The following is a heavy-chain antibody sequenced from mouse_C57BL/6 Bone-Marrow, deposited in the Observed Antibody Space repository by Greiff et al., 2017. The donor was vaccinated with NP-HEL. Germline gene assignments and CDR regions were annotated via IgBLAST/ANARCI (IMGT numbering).Heavy chain of an antibody. V-gene: IGHV1-7*01. Sequence: QVQLQQSGAELAKPGASVKLSCKASGYTFTSYWMHWVKQRPGQGLEWIGYINPSSGYTKYNQKFKDKATLTADKSSSTAYMQLSSLTSEDSAVYVCAKNNYRNKKDAMDYWGQGTSVTVSS. CDR3: AKNNYRNKKDAMDY. CDR1: GYTFTSYW. D-gene: IGHD2-5*01. CDR2: INPSSGYT. J-gene: IGHJ4*01.